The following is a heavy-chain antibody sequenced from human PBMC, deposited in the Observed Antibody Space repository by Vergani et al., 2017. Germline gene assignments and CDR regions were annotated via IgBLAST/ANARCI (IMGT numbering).Heavy chain of an antibody. CDR1: GYTFSNYY. D-gene: IGHD3-9*01. CDR3: ARWDYGILTGYRY. V-gene: IGHV1-46*03. Sequence: QVQVVQSGAEVKKSGTSVKVSCKTSGYTFSNYYMHWVRQAPGQGLEWMGIINPSGSHTNYAQKFQGRVTMTRDTSTSTVYMDLSSLRSEDTAIYYCARWDYGILTGYRYWGQGTLVTVSA. CDR2: INPSGSHT. J-gene: IGHJ4*01.